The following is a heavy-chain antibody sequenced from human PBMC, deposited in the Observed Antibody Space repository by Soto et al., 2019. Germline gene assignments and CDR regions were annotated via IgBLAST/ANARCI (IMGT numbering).Heavy chain of an antibody. CDR3: AREPSTGAADY. Sequence: DVKMLESGGDLVQPGGSLRLSCTASGFTFGDYAMNWVRQAPGKGLAWVSTISATGISTYYLDSVRGRFTISRDDSKNTLFLQMHSLRADDTAVYFCAREPSTGAADYWGRGTLVTVSS. CDR2: ISATGIST. D-gene: IGHD2-8*02. CDR1: GFTFGDYA. V-gene: IGHV3-23*01. J-gene: IGHJ4*02.